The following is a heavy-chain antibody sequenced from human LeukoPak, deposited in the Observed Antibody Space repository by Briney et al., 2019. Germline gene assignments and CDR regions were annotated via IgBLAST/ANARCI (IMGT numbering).Heavy chain of an antibody. D-gene: IGHD3-22*01. CDR3: AKDNGGYYYGGGYYFDY. CDR2: ISYDGSNK. V-gene: IGHV3-30*18. CDR1: GFTFSSYG. Sequence: GGSLRLSCAASGFTFSSYGMHWVRQAPGKGLEWVAVISYDGSNKYYADSVKGRFTISRDNSKNTLYLQMNSLRAEDTAVYYCAKDNGGYYYGGGYYFDYWGQGTLVTVSS. J-gene: IGHJ4*02.